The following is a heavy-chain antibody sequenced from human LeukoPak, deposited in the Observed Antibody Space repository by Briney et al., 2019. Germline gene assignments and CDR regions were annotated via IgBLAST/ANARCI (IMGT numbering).Heavy chain of an antibody. CDR3: VRDQGAFDM. CDR1: GITLSSYW. V-gene: IGHV3-7*05. CDR2: IKQDASEK. Sequence: PGGSLRLSCVGSGITLSSYWMSWVRQAPGKGLEWVGNIKQDASEKYFVDSLRGRFTISRDNAKNSLFLQMNSLRADDTAVYYCVRDQGAFDMWGHGTMVTVSS. J-gene: IGHJ3*02.